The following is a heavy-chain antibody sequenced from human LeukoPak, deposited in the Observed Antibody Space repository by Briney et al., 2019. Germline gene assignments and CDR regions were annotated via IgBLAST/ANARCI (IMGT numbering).Heavy chain of an antibody. Sequence: SVKVSCKASGYAFSGFHVHWVRQAPGQGLEWMGRIIPILGIANYAQKFQGRVTITADKSTSTAYMELSSLRSEDTAVYYCASDDTAMVPLGAFDIWGQGTMVTVSS. J-gene: IGHJ3*02. CDR2: IIPILGIA. V-gene: IGHV1-69*04. D-gene: IGHD5-18*01. CDR1: GYAFSGFH. CDR3: ASDDTAMVPLGAFDI.